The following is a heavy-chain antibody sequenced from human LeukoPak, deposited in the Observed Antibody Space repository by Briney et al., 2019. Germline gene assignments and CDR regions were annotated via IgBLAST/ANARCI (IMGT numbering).Heavy chain of an antibody. V-gene: IGHV1-2*02. Sequence: ASVKVSCKASGYTFTGYYMHWVRQAPGQGLEWMGWINPNSGGTNYAQKFQGRVTTTRDTSISTAYMELSRLRSDDTAVYYCASTGYDSSGYYVYWGQGTLVTVSS. CDR1: GYTFTGYY. J-gene: IGHJ4*02. CDR2: INPNSGGT. D-gene: IGHD3-22*01. CDR3: ASTGYDSSGYYVY.